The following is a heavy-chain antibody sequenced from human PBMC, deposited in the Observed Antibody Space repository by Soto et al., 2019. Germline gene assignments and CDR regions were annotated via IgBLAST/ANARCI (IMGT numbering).Heavy chain of an antibody. Sequence: EASVKVSCKASGYTFTSYGISWVRQAPGQGLEWMGWISAYNGNTNYAQKLQGRVTVTTDTSTSTAYMELRSLRSDDTAVYYCARDEDVVVIAIPTLGAFDIWGQGTMVTVS. CDR1: GYTFTSYG. D-gene: IGHD2-21*01. J-gene: IGHJ3*02. CDR2: ISAYNGNT. CDR3: ARDEDVVVIAIPTLGAFDI. V-gene: IGHV1-18*01.